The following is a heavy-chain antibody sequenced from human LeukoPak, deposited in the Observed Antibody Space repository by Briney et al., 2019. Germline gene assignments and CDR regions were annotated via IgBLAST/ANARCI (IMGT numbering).Heavy chain of an antibody. Sequence: SETLSLTCAVYGGSFSGYYWSWIRQPPGKGLEWIGEINHSGSTNYNPSLKSRVTIPVDTSKNQFSLKLSSVTAADTAVYYCARGPAAGRDFDYWGQGTLVTVSS. D-gene: IGHD6-19*01. V-gene: IGHV4-34*01. CDR3: ARGPAAGRDFDY. J-gene: IGHJ4*02. CDR2: INHSGST. CDR1: GGSFSGYY.